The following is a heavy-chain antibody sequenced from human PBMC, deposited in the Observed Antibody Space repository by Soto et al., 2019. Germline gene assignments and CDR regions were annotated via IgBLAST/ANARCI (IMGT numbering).Heavy chain of an antibody. CDR1: GFTFSSYW. Sequence: EVQLVESGGGLVQPGGSLRLSCAASGFTFSSYWMSWVRQAPGKGLEWVANIKQDGSEKYYVDSVKGRFTISRDNAKNSLYLEMNSLRAEDTAVYYCAGGGLLWFGELCWFDPWGQGTLVTVSS. CDR2: IKQDGSEK. CDR3: AGGGLLWFGELCWFDP. D-gene: IGHD3-10*01. V-gene: IGHV3-7*01. J-gene: IGHJ5*02.